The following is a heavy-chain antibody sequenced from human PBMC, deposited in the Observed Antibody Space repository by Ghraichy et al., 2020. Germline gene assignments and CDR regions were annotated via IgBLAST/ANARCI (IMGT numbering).Heavy chain of an antibody. J-gene: IGHJ6*02. D-gene: IGHD3-9*01. V-gene: IGHV3-48*04. CDR3: ARDQNYDILTGYYTNYYYYYGMDV. CDR2: ISSSSSTI. CDR1: GFTFSSYS. Sequence: GGSLRLSCAASGFTFSSYSMNWVRQAPGKGLEWVSYISSSSSTIYYADSVKGRFTISRDNAKNSLYLQMNSLRAEDTAVYYCARDQNYDILTGYYTNYYYYYGMDVWGQGTTVTVSS.